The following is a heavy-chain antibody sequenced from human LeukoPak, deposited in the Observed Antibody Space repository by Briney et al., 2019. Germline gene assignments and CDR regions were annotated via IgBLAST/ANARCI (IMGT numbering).Heavy chain of an antibody. CDR1: GFTFSSYA. CDR2: ISGSGGST. D-gene: IGHD2-15*01. Sequence: PGGSLRLSCAASGFTFSSYAMSWVRQAPGKGLEWVSAISGSGGSTFYADSVRGRFTISRDNSKNTLFLQMNSLRVEDTAVYYCAYGSTWPIDYWGQGALVTVSS. CDR3: AYGSTWPIDY. V-gene: IGHV3-23*01. J-gene: IGHJ4*02.